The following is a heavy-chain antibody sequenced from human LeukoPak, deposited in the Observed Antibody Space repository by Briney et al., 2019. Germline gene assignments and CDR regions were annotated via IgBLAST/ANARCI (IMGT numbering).Heavy chain of an antibody. Sequence: ASVKVSCKASGYTFTSYAMNWVRQAPGQGLEWMGWINPNSGGTNYAQKFQGRVTMTRDTSISTAYMELSRLRSDDTAVYYCATYVVGASLYYFDYWGQGTLVTVSS. J-gene: IGHJ4*02. V-gene: IGHV1-2*02. CDR3: ATYVVGASLYYFDY. D-gene: IGHD2-15*01. CDR2: INPNSGGT. CDR1: GYTFTSYA.